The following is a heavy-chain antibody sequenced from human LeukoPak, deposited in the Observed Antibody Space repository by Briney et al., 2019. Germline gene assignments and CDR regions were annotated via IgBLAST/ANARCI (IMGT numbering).Heavy chain of an antibody. CDR2: ISSSSTYI. CDR3: ARANTSGPYYFDY. V-gene: IGHV3-21*01. Sequence: GGSLRLSCAASGFTFSSYSLNWVRQAPGKGLEWVSSISSSSTYIYYADSLRGRFTIPRDNAKNSLYLQMNSLRAEDTAVYYCARANTSGPYYFDYWGQGTLVTVSS. J-gene: IGHJ4*02. D-gene: IGHD3-22*01. CDR1: GFTFSSYS.